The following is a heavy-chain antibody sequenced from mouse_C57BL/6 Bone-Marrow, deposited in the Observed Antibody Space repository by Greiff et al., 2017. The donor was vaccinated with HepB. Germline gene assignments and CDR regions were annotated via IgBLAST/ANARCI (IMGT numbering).Heavy chain of an antibody. V-gene: IGHV1-76*01. CDR1: GYTFTDYY. Sequence: VQVVESGAELVRPGASVKLSCKASGYTFTDYYINWVKQRPGQGLEWIARIYPGSGNTYYNEKFKGKATLTAEKSSSTAYMQLSSLTSEDSAVYFCARRTYYGYDGFAYWGQGTLVTVSA. CDR3: ARRTYYGYDGFAY. CDR2: IYPGSGNT. D-gene: IGHD2-9*01. J-gene: IGHJ3*01.